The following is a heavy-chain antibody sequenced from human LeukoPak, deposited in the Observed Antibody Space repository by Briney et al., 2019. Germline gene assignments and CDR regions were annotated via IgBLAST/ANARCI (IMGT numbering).Heavy chain of an antibody. V-gene: IGHV3-72*01. D-gene: IGHD6-6*01. CDR2: IRNKANSYTT. Sequence: PGGSLRLSCAASGLTFSDHYMDWVRQAPGKGLAWVGRIRNKANSYTTEYAASVKGRFTISRDDSKNSLYLQMNSLKTEDTAVYYCARVVDYYFDYWGQGTLVTVSS. J-gene: IGHJ4*02. CDR3: ARVVDYYFDY. CDR1: GLTFSDHY.